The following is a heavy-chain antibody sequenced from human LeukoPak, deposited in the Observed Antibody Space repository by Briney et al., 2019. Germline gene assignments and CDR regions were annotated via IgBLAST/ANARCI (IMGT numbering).Heavy chain of an antibody. D-gene: IGHD3-10*01. J-gene: IGHJ5*02. CDR1: GFTFISYG. Sequence: RGTLRLSCAASGFTFISYGMSWVRQAPGKGLEWVSTISAISGTTYFTYSVKGRFTISRDNSKNTLYLQMNSLRAEDTAVYYCARPLRVTMIRGAAFRASSDFDPWGQGTLVTVSS. CDR2: ISAISGTT. CDR3: ARPLRVTMIRGAAFRASSDFDP. V-gene: IGHV3-23*01.